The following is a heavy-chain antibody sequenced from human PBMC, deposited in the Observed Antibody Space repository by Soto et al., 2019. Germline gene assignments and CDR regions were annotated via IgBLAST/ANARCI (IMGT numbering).Heavy chain of an antibody. CDR3: ARVGGSGWNFDS. V-gene: IGHV4-59*01. D-gene: IGHD6-19*01. CDR1: GGSISSYY. CDR2: IYYSGGT. J-gene: IGHJ4*02. Sequence: SETLSLTCTVSGGSISSYYWSWIRQPPGKGLEWIGYIYYSGGTNYNPSLKSRVTISVDTSKNQFSLKLNSMTAADTAIYYCARVGGSGWNFDSWGQGILVIVSS.